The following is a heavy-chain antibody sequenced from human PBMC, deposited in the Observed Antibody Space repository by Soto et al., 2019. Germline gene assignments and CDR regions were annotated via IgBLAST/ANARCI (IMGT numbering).Heavy chain of an antibody. V-gene: IGHV1-18*01. CDR3: ARLRDILAKYYFDY. J-gene: IGHJ4*02. D-gene: IGHD3-9*01. CDR2: ISAYNGNT. CDR1: GYTFTSYG. Sequence: ASVKVSCKASGYTFTSYGISWVRQAPGQGLEWMGWISAYNGNTNYAQKLQGRVTMTTDTSTSTAYMELRSLRSDDTAVYYCARLRDILAKYYFDYWGQGTLVTVSS.